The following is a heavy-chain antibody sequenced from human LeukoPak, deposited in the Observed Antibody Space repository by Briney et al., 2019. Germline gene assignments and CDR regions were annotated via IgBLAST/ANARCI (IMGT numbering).Heavy chain of an antibody. CDR1: GYTFTSYY. CDR3: ATLIAVVGPFDY. J-gene: IGHJ4*02. CDR2: INPSGGST. D-gene: IGHD6-19*01. V-gene: IGHV1-46*03. Sequence: GASVKVSCKASGYTFTSYYMHWLRQAPGQGLEWMGIINPSGGSTSYAQKFQGRVTMTRDTSTSTVYMELSSLRSEDTAVYYCATLIAVVGPFDYWGQGTLVTVSS.